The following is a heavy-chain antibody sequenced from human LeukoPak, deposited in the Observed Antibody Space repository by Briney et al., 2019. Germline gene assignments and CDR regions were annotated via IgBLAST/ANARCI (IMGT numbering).Heavy chain of an antibody. Sequence: TSSETLSLTCTVSGGSIRSSSYYRAWIRQPPGKGLEWIGSMDYSESSDYNPSLKSRLTISVDTSKNQFSLKLSSVTAADTAVYYCARAAAGHFDYWGQGTLVTVSS. CDR2: MDYSESS. J-gene: IGHJ4*02. CDR1: GGSIRSSSYY. D-gene: IGHD6-13*01. CDR3: ARAAAGHFDY. V-gene: IGHV4-39*07.